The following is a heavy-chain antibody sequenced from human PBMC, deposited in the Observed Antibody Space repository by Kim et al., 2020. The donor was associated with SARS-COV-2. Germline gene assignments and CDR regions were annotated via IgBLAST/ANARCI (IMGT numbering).Heavy chain of an antibody. CDR1: GFTFDDYA. D-gene: IGHD6-13*01. V-gene: IGHV3-43*02. CDR2: ISGDGGST. CDR3: AKDMLPPPRNSWYEGGGFDY. Sequence: GGSLRLSCAASGFTFDDYAMHWVRQAPGKGLEWVSLISGDGGSTYYADSVKGRFTISRDNSKNSLYLQMNSLRTEDTALYYCAKDMLPPPRNSWYEGGGFDYWGQGTLVTVSS. J-gene: IGHJ4*02.